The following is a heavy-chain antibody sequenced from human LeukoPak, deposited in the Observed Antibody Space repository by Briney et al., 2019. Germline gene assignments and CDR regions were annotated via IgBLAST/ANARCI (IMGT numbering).Heavy chain of an antibody. J-gene: IGHJ6*02. V-gene: IGHV3-66*01. CDR3: ARDLRAIVGATVYYYGMDV. CDR2: IYSGGST. D-gene: IGHD1-26*01. Sequence: GGSLRLSCAASGFTVSSNYMSWVRQAPGKGLEWASVIYSGGSTYYADSVKGRFTLSRDNSKNTLYLQMNSLRAEDTAVYYCARDLRAIVGATVYYYGMDVWGQGTTVTVSS. CDR1: GFTVSSNY.